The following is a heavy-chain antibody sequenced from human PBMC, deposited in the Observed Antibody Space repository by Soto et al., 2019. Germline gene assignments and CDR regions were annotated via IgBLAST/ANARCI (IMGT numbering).Heavy chain of an antibody. D-gene: IGHD5-12*01. CDR1: GFTFSSYA. Sequence: QVQLVESGGGVVQPGRSLRLSCAASGFTFSSYAMHWVHQAPGKGLEWVAVISYDGSNKYYADSVKGRFTISRDNSKNTLYLQMNSLRAEDTAVYYCARGLRDGYNYAPFDYWGQGTLVTVSS. CDR2: ISYDGSNK. J-gene: IGHJ4*02. CDR3: ARGLRDGYNYAPFDY. V-gene: IGHV3-30-3*01.